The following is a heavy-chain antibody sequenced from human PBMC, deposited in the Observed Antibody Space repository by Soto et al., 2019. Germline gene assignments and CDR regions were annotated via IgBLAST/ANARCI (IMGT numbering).Heavy chain of an antibody. CDR1: GFTFSSYG. V-gene: IGHV3-33*01. CDR2: IWYDGTNK. D-gene: IGHD4-17*01. J-gene: IGHJ2*01. Sequence: QVQLVESGGGVVQPGRSLRLSCATSGFTFSSYGMHWVRQGPGKGLEWVAVIWYDGTNKYYADSVNGRFTISRDDSKNTLYPQMNGLRAEDTAVYYCARGPMTSVTTWGDWYFDLWGRGTLVTVSS. CDR3: ARGPMTSVTTWGDWYFDL.